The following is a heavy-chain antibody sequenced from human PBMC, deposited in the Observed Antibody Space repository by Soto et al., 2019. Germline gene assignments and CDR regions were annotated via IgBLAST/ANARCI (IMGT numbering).Heavy chain of an antibody. V-gene: IGHV1-46*01. CDR3: ARDWEFGY. CDR1: GYTFTTYY. J-gene: IGHJ4*02. CDR2: INPSGDST. Sequence: ASVKVSCKASGYTFTTYYMHWVRQAPGQGLEWMGIINPSGDSTTYAQKFRGRFTMTRDTSTDTLFMELSSLRSEDTAVYYCARDWEFGYWGQGTLLTVSS. D-gene: IGHD3-10*01.